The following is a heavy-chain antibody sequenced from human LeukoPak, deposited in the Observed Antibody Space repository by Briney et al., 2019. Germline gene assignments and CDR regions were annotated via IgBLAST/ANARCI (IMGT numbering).Heavy chain of an antibody. CDR1: GYTFTGYY. CDR2: INPNSGGT. J-gene: IGHJ4*02. D-gene: IGHD4-23*01. CDR3: ARDHLAVPSRTSYGGFDY. Sequence: ASVKVSCKASGYTFTGYYMHWVRQAPGQGLEWRGWINPNSGGTNYAQKFQGRVTMTRDTSISTAYMELSRLRSDDTAVYYCARDHLAVPSRTSYGGFDYWGQGTLVTVSS. V-gene: IGHV1-2*02.